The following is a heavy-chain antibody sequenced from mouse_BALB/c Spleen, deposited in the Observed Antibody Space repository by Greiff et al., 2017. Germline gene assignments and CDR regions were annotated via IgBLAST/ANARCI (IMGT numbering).Heavy chain of an antibody. CDR3: ARRGYRYDDFDY. D-gene: IGHD2-14*01. V-gene: IGHV14-3*02. CDR2: IDPANGNT. J-gene: IGHJ2*01. CDR1: GFNIKDTY. Sequence: VHVKQSGAELVKPGASVKLSCTASGFNIKDTYMHWVKQRPEQGLEWIGRIDPANGNTKYDPKFQGKATITADTSSNTAYLQLSSLTSEDTAVYYCARRGYRYDDFDYWGQGTTLTVSS.